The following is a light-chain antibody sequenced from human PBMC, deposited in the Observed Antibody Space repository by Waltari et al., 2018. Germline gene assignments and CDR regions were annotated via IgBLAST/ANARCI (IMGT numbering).Light chain of an antibody. CDR3: MQGIHRPWT. V-gene: IGKV2-30*01. Sequence: DVVMTQSPLSLPVILGQPASISCRTSESPVSSDGNTYLNWFQQRPGQPPRRLIFKVSNRESGVPDRFSGSGSGTDFTLRISRVEAEDVGVYYCMQGIHRPWTFGQGTKVEIK. J-gene: IGKJ1*01. CDR1: ESPVSSDGNTY. CDR2: KVS.